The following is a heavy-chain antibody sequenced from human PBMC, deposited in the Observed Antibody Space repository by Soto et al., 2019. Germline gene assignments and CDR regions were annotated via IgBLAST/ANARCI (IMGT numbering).Heavy chain of an antibody. CDR2: ISGSGGST. V-gene: IGHV3-23*01. J-gene: IGHJ6*02. CDR3: VKGTSYILTGYYWYYYYGMDV. D-gene: IGHD3-9*01. Sequence: GGSLRLSCAASGFTFSSYAMSWVRQAPGKGLEWVSAISGSGGSTYYADSAKGRFTISRDNSKNTLYLQMNSLRAEDTAVYYCVKGTSYILTGYYWYYYYGMDVWGQGTTVTVSS. CDR1: GFTFSSYA.